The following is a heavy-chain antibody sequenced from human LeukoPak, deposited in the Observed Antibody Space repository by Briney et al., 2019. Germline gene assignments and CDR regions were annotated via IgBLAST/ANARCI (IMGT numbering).Heavy chain of an antibody. CDR2: ISGKGNGT. Sequence: GGSLRLSCAASGFPFSTFAMNWIRQASEKGREWIAGISGKGNGTYYAHSLKGRFTISRDNAKNTVYLQMNSLRVDDTATYWCVKRTMSAFDQWGQGVLVIVSS. CDR3: VKRTMSAFDQ. CDR1: GFPFSTFA. J-gene: IGHJ4*02. V-gene: IGHV3-23*01.